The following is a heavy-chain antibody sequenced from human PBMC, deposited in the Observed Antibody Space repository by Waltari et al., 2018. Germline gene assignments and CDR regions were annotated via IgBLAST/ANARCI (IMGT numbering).Heavy chain of an antibody. CDR1: GFTFGYYW. CDR3: ARDGIAGSQAY. J-gene: IGHJ4*01. V-gene: IGHV3-74*01. D-gene: IGHD2-21*01. CDR2: INTDGSIT. Sequence: EVQVVESGGGLVQPRGSLRLSCAASGFTFGYYWMHWVRQVPGKRPVWVSRINTDGSITTYVDSVKGRFIVSRDNARNTLYLQMNSLRAEDTAVYYCARDGIAGSQAYWGQGTLVTVSS.